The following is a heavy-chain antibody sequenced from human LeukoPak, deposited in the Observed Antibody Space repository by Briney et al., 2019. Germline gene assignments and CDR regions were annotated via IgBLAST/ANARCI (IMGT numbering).Heavy chain of an antibody. CDR3: ARAPHYDILTGYYAEGWFDP. V-gene: IGHV4-34*01. D-gene: IGHD3-9*01. CDR1: GGSFSGYY. CDR2: INHSGST. J-gene: IGHJ5*02. Sequence: KPSETLSLTCAVYGGSFSGYYWSWIRQPPGKGLEWIGEINHSGSTNYNPSLKSRVTISIDTSQNQFSLKLSSVTAADTAVYYCARAPHYDILTGYYAEGWFDPWGQGTLVTVSS.